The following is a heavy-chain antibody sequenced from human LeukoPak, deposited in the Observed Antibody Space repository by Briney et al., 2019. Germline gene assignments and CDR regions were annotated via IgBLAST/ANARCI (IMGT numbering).Heavy chain of an antibody. CDR1: GGSISRYY. CDR3: ARSVGGDSSGYPPSY. J-gene: IGHJ4*02. Sequence: SETLSLTCTVSGGSISRYYWSWIRQPPGKGLEWIGYIYYSGSTNYNPSLQSRVTISVDTSKNQFSLKLSSVTAADTAVYYCARSVGGDSSGYPPSYWGQGTLVTVSS. D-gene: IGHD3-22*01. V-gene: IGHV4-59*01. CDR2: IYYSGST.